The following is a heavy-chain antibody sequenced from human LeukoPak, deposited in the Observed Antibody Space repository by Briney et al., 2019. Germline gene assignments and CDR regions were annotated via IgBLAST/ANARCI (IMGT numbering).Heavy chain of an antibody. J-gene: IGHJ4*02. CDR1: GGTFSSYA. V-gene: IGHV1-69*13. CDR2: IIPIFGTA. CDR3: ARDRGYSSSWYETNFDY. D-gene: IGHD6-13*01. Sequence: SVKVSCKASGGTFSSYAISWVRQAPGQGLEWMGGIIPIFGTANYAQKFQGRVTITAEESTSTAHCDQSRTRSEDRAVYYCARDRGYSSSWYETNFDYWGQGTLVTVSS.